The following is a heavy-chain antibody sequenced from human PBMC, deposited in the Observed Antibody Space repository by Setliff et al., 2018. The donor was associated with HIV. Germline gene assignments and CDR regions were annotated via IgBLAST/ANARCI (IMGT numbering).Heavy chain of an antibody. CDR1: GGSFSNYY. CDR2: LSPSGTT. Sequence: SETLSLTCTVYGGSFSNYYTNWIRQPPGKGLEWIGELSPSGTTRSNPSLQSRVTISVDTSKSQFSLKLGSVTAADTAVYYCARNLGTMIVGIWGQGTMVTVSS. CDR3: ARNLGTMIVGI. V-gene: IGHV4-34*01. D-gene: IGHD3-22*01. J-gene: IGHJ3*02.